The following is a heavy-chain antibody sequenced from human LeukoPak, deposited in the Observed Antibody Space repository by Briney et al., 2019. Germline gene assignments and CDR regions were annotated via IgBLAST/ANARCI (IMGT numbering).Heavy chain of an antibody. CDR3: ARVLRNYDILTGYAYFDY. D-gene: IGHD3-9*01. Sequence: ASVKVSCKASGYTFTGYYMHWVRQAPGQGLEWMGWINPNSGGTNYAQKFQGRVTMTRPTSISTAYMELSRLRSDDTAVYYCARVLRNYDILTGYAYFDYWGQRTLGSASS. J-gene: IGHJ4*02. V-gene: IGHV1-2*02. CDR1: GYTFTGYY. CDR2: INPNSGGT.